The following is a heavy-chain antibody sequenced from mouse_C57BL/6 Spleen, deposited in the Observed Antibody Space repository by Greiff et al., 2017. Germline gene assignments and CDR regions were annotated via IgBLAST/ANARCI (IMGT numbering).Heavy chain of an antibody. D-gene: IGHD1-2*01. J-gene: IGHJ2*01. CDR3: AKNARLLGYYFDY. V-gene: IGHV2-5*01. CDR1: GFSLTSYG. Sequence: VQLQQSGPGLVQPSQSLSITCTVSGFSLTSYGVHWVRQSPGKGLAWLGVIWRGGSTDYNAAFMSRLSITKDNSKSQVFFKMNSLQADDTAIYYCAKNARLLGYYFDYWGQGTTLTVSS. CDR2: IWRGGST.